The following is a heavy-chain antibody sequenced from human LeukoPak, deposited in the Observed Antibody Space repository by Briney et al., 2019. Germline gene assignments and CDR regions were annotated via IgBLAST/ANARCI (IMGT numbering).Heavy chain of an antibody. J-gene: IGHJ3*02. CDR1: GGSISSYY. CDR3: ARHTNVDGFDI. Sequence: SETLSLTCTVSGGSISSYYWSWIRQPPGKGLEWIGYIYYSGSTNYNPSLMSRVTISVDTSKNLFSLKLRSVTAADTALYYCARHTNVDGFDIWGQGTMVTVSS. CDR2: IYYSGST. V-gene: IGHV4-59*01.